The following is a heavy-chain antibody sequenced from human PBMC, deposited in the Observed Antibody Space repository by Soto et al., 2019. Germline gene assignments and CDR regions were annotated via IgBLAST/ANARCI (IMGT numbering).Heavy chain of an antibody. D-gene: IGHD3-22*01. J-gene: IGHJ4*02. CDR1: GGTFSSYA. CDR2: IIPIFGTA. Sequence: QVQLVQSGAEVKKPGSPVKVSCKASGGTFSSYAISWVRQAPGQGLEWMGGIIPIFGTANYAQKFQGRVTITADESTSTAYMELSSLRSEDTAVYYCARAGTPYYDSSGYYPLSYWGQGTLVTVSS. V-gene: IGHV1-69*01. CDR3: ARAGTPYYDSSGYYPLSY.